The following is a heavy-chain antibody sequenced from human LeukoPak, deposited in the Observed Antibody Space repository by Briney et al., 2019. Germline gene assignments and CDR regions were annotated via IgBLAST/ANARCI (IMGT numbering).Heavy chain of an antibody. J-gene: IGHJ4*02. CDR2: ISSSSSSYI. D-gene: IGHD6-19*01. CDR3: ARYTHSSGFDY. CDR1: GFTFSSYS. Sequence: GGSLRLSCAASGFTFSSYSMNWVRQAPGKGLEWVSSISSSSSSYIYYADSVKGRFTISRDNAKNSLYLQMNSLRAEDTAVYYCARYTHSSGFDYWGQGTLVTVSS. V-gene: IGHV3-21*04.